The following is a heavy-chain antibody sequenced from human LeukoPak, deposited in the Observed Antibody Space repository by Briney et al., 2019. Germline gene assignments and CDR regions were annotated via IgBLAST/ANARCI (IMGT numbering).Heavy chain of an antibody. CDR3: ARDLPGGGVXVTXFDY. J-gene: IGHJ4*02. Sequence: GGSLRLSCAASGFTFSSYSMNWVRQAPGKGLEWVSSISSSSSYIYYADSVKGRFTISRDNAKNSLYLQMNSLRAEDTAVYYCARDLPGGGVXVTXFDYWGQGTLVTVSS. D-gene: IGHD3-16*02. CDR2: ISSSSSYI. CDR1: GFTFSSYS. V-gene: IGHV3-21*01.